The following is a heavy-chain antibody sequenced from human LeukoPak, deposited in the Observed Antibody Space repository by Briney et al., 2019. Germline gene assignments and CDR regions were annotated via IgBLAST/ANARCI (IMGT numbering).Heavy chain of an antibody. J-gene: IGHJ6*03. CDR2: INPNSGGT. CDR1: GYTFTGYH. V-gene: IGHV1-2*02. D-gene: IGHD6-19*01. Sequence: ASVKVSCKASGYTFTGYHIHWVRQAPGQGLEWMGWINPNSGGTNYAQKFQGRVTMTRDTSISTAYMELSRLTSDDTAVYYCARGVAGPYYYYYMDVWGRGTTVTVSS. CDR3: ARGVAGPYYYYYMDV.